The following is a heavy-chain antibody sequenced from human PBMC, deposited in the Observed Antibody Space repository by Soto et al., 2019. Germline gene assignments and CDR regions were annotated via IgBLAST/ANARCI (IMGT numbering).Heavy chain of an antibody. Sequence: ASVKVSCKASGYTFTSYGISWVRQAPGQGLEWMGWISAYNGNTNYAQKLQGRVTMTTDTSTSTAYMELRSLRSDDTAVSYCAVSSSLAWLLPDAFDIWGQGTMVTVSS. CDR2: ISAYNGNT. CDR3: AVSSSLAWLLPDAFDI. J-gene: IGHJ3*02. CDR1: GYTFTSYG. V-gene: IGHV1-18*04. D-gene: IGHD3-3*01.